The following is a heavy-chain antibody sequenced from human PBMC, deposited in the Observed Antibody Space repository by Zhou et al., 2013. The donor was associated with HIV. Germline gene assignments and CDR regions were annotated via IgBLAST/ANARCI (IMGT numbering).Heavy chain of an antibody. D-gene: IGHD1-1*01. Sequence: QVPLVQSGSELKKSGSSVRISCRASRDTFNNYAVSWVRQAPGQGLQWMGGRIPIFGEPHFAPQFQGRLSITVQPSTTTVYLDLTNLRPADTAVYFCARSRWVPTYDATDYRFSHVDVWGQGTRLTVSS. CDR2: RIPIFGEP. J-gene: IGHJ4*02. CDR1: RDTFNNYA. CDR3: ARSRWVPTYDATDYRFSHVDV. V-gene: IGHV1-69*12.